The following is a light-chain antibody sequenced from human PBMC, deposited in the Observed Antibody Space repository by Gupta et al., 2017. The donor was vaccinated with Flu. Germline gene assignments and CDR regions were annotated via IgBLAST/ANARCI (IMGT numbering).Light chain of an antibody. Sequence: EIVLTQSPGTLSLSPGERATLSCRASQSINIRYLAWYQQKPGQAPRLLINGASTRATGIPDRISGSGSGTDFTLTISRLEPEDFAVYCCQQHHSSPVTFGQGTKLEIK. CDR3: QQHHSSPVT. CDR1: QSINIRY. CDR2: GAS. V-gene: IGKV3-20*01. J-gene: IGKJ2*01.